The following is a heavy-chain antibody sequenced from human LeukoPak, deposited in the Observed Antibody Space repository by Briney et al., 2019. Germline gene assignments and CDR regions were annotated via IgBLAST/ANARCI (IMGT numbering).Heavy chain of an antibody. D-gene: IGHD3-22*01. Sequence: SETLSLTCTVSGGSISSYYWSWIRQPPGEGLEWIGYIYYSGSTNYNPSLKSRVTISVDTSKNQFSLKLSSVTAADTAVYYCARVTPYYYDSSGYSPGFDYWGQGTLVTVSS. V-gene: IGHV4-59*01. J-gene: IGHJ4*02. CDR1: GGSISSYY. CDR2: IYYSGST. CDR3: ARVTPYYYDSSGYSPGFDY.